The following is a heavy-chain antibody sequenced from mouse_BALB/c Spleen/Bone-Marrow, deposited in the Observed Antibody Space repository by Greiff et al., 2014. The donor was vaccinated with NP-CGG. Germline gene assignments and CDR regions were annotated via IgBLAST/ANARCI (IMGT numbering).Heavy chain of an antibody. V-gene: IGHV14-3*02. D-gene: IGHD1-1*01. CDR3: SRDYGGTAWFAY. J-gene: IGHJ3*01. CDR1: GFKFKDTH. Sequence: EVQLVESGAELVKPGASVKLSCTASGFKFKDTHMHWVKQRPEQGLEWIGRIDPASGDTKYDPKFQGKAAITGDTSSSTAYLRLSSLTSEDTAVYYCSRDYGGTAWFAYWGQGTLVTVSA. CDR2: IDPASGDT.